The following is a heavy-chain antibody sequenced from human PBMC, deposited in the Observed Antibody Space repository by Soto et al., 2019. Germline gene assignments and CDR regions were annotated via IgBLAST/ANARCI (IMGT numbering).Heavy chain of an antibody. CDR3: ARRGNYEARKGYYYYGMDV. CDR1: GGSFSGYY. V-gene: IGHV4-34*01. J-gene: IGHJ6*02. Sequence: QVQLQQWGAGLLKPSETLSLTCAVYGGSFSGYYWSWIRQPPGKGLEWIGEINHSGSTNYNPSLKSRVTISVDTSKNQFSLKLSSVTAADTAVYYCARRGNYEARKGYYYYGMDVWGQGTTVTVSS. CDR2: INHSGST. D-gene: IGHD1-7*01.